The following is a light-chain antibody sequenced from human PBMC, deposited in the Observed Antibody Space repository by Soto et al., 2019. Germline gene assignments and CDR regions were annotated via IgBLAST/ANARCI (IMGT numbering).Light chain of an antibody. V-gene: IGKV3-15*01. CDR1: QTISND. CDR3: QQNNKWPPVT. Sequence: EVVMTQSPATVSVSPGEGVTLSCRASQTISNDLAWYQQKPGQATRLLIYGASTRATGVPARFSGGVSGTEFTLTISSLQSEEFAFYYCQQNNKWPPVTFGGGTKVEIK. CDR2: GAS. J-gene: IGKJ4*01.